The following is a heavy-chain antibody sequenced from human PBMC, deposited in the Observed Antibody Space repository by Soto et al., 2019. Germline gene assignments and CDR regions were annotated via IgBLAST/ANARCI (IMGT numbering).Heavy chain of an antibody. D-gene: IGHD3-10*02. CDR1: VGTFSSYT. J-gene: IGHJ4*02. CDR2: IIPILGIA. Sequence: QVQLVQSGAEVKKPGSSVKVSCKASVGTFSSYTISWVRQAPGQGLEWMGRIIPILGIANYAQKFQGRVTNNADKSTSTAYMELRSQRSEDTAVYYCARDSEGLSVCSDCCDYWGQGTLVTVSS. V-gene: IGHV1-69*02. CDR3: ARDSEGLSVCSDCCDY.